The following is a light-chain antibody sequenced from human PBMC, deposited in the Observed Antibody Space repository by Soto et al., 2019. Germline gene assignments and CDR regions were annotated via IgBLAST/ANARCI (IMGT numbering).Light chain of an antibody. Sequence: EIVLTQSPGTLSLSPGERATLSCRASQSVSSYLAWYQQKPGQVPRLLIYDASNRAAGIPARFSGTGSGTDFTLTISSLEPEDFAVYCCQQRTYGLTFGGGTRVEIK. CDR2: DAS. J-gene: IGKJ4*01. V-gene: IGKV3-11*01. CDR1: QSVSSY. CDR3: QQRTYGLT.